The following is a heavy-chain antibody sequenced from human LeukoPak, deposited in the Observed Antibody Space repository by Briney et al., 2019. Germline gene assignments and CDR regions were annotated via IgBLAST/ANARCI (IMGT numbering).Heavy chain of an antibody. J-gene: IGHJ3*02. CDR3: AREMYAGWYFAFDI. D-gene: IGHD6-19*01. V-gene: IGHV3-21*01. CDR1: GFTFSSFT. CDR2: ISNSGDYI. Sequence: GGSLRLSCTVPGFTFSSFTMNWVRQGPGKGLEWVASISNSGDYISYADSLKGRFTISRDNAKNSLFLQMSSLRAEDTAVYYCAREMYAGWYFAFDIWGQGTMVTVSS.